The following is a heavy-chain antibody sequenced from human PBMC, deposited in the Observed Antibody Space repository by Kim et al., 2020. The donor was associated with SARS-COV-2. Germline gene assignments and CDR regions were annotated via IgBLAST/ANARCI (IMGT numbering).Heavy chain of an antibody. Sequence: PSFQGQVTISADRSISTAYLQWNSLKASDTAIYYCARRGKESIYNNWLDPWGQGTLVTVSS. V-gene: IGHV5-51*01. D-gene: IGHD3-10*01. J-gene: IGHJ5*02. CDR3: ARRGKESIYNNWLDP.